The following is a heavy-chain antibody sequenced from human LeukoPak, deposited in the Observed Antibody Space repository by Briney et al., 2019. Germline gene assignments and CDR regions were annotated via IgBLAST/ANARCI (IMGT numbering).Heavy chain of an antibody. D-gene: IGHD6-13*01. CDR2: MYYSGST. V-gene: IGHV4-39*07. Sequence: KASETLSLTCTVSGGPISSSRYYWGWIRQPPGKGLEWIGSMYYSGSTYYNPSLKSRVTISVDTSKNQFSLKLSSVTAADTAVYYCARGPLGTAAAGTGGHVDYWGQGTLVTVSS. CDR1: GGPISSSRYY. J-gene: IGHJ4*02. CDR3: ARGPLGTAAAGTGGHVDY.